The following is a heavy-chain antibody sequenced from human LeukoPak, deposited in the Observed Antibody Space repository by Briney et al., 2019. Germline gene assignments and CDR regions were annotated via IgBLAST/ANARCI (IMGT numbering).Heavy chain of an antibody. CDR3: AKGGPPTGASPRPWDFNY. V-gene: IGHV3-30*18. CDR1: GFTFSSYG. CDR2: ISYDGSYE. J-gene: IGHJ4*02. D-gene: IGHD1-26*01. Sequence: GGSLRLSCAASGFTFSSYGMHWVRQAPGKGLEWVAVISYDGSYESYADSVKGRFTISRDNSKNTLYLQMNSLRVEDTAVYYCAKGGPPTGASPRPWDFNYWGQGALVTVSS.